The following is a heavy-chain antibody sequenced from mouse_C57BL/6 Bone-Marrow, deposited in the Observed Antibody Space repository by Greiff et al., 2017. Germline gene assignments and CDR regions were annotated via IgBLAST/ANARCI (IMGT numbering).Heavy chain of an antibody. V-gene: IGHV14-1*01. J-gene: IGHJ3*01. CDR3: TTGGNVVAY. D-gene: IGHD2-1*01. CDR1: GFNIKDSY. CDR2: IDPEDGDP. Sequence: VQLQQSGAELVRPGASVKLSCTASGFNIKDSYMHWVKQRPEQGLEWIGRIDPEDGDPAYAPKFQGKATMTADTSSNTAYLQLSSLTSEDTAVYYCTTGGNVVAYWGQGALVTVSA.